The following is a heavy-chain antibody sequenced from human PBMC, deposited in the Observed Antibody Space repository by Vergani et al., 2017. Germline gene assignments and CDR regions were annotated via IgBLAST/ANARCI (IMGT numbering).Heavy chain of an antibody. D-gene: IGHD2-21*02. CDR3: ARNPYCGGDCYSDAFYI. CDR2: IYYSGST. Sequence: QVQLQESGPGLVKPSQTLSLSCTVSGGSVCSYYWSWIRQPPGKGLEWIGYIYYSGSTNYNPSLKSRVTISVDTSKNQFSLKLSSVTAADTAVYYCARNPYCGGDCYSDAFYIWGQGTMVTVSS. J-gene: IGHJ3*02. V-gene: IGHV4-59*02. CDR1: GGSVCSYY.